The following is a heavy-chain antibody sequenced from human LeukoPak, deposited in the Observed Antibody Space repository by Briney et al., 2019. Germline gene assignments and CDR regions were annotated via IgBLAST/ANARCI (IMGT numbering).Heavy chain of an antibody. CDR3: ARGGIAAAGPDAFDI. J-gene: IGHJ3*02. Sequence: ASVKVSCKASGYTFTGYYMHWVRQAPGQGLEWMGWINPNSGGTNYAQKFQGRVTMTRDTSISTAYMELSRLRSDDTAVYYCARGGIAAAGPDAFDIWGQGTMVTVSS. D-gene: IGHD6-13*01. CDR1: GYTFTGYY. CDR2: INPNSGGT. V-gene: IGHV1-2*02.